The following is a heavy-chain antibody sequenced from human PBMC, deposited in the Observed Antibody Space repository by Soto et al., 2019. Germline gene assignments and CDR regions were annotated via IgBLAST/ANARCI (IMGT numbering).Heavy chain of an antibody. Sequence: SETLSLTCAVNGGSFSAYYWSWICQPPGKGLEWIGEIHHSGDTNYIPSLKSRVSISVDTAKNQFSLNLRSVTAADSAVYYCARSGGVLLRPDFYYWGQGTVVTLSS. CDR3: ARSGGVLLRPDFYY. CDR1: GGSFSAYY. D-gene: IGHD3-16*01. J-gene: IGHJ4*02. V-gene: IGHV4-34*01. CDR2: IHHSGDT.